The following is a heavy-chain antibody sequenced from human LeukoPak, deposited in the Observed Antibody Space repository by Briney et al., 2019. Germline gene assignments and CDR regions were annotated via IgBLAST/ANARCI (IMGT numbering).Heavy chain of an antibody. CDR3: ARERKYMAAAGPGFDY. D-gene: IGHD6-13*01. CDR1: GYTFTSYD. V-gene: IGHV1-8*03. CDR2: MNPNSGNT. J-gene: IGHJ4*02. Sequence: ASVKVSCKASGYTFTSYDINWARQATGQGLEWMGWMNPNSGNTGYAQKFQGRVTITRNTSISTAYMELSSLRSEDTAVYYCARERKYMAAAGPGFDYWGQGTLVTVSS.